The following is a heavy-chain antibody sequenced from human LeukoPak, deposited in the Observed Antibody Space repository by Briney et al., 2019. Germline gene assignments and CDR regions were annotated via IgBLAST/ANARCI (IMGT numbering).Heavy chain of an antibody. J-gene: IGHJ6*03. CDR3: ARAPERWYSYGSYTYHYMDV. CDR2: INHSGST. D-gene: IGHD3-10*01. Sequence: SETLSLTCAVYGGSFSGYYWSWIRQPPGKGLEWIGEINHSGSTNYNPSLKSRVTISVDTSKNQFSLKLSSVTAADTAIYYCARAPERWYSYGSYTYHYMDVWGRGTTVTVSS. V-gene: IGHV4-34*01. CDR1: GGSFSGYY.